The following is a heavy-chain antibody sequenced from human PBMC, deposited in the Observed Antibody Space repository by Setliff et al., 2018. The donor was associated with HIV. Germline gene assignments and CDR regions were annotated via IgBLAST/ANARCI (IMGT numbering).Heavy chain of an antibody. CDR2: ISGPGDII. J-gene: IGHJ4*02. V-gene: IGHV3-23*01. CDR1: GFNLYTTA. CDR3: AKGNYRFEN. Sequence: GGSLRLSCVASGFNLYTTAMTWIRQIPGKGLEWVSSISGPGDIIFFADSLRGRFTISRDNSKNTIYLQMVSLRAEDTAVYFCAKGNYRFENWGQGTLVTVSS. D-gene: IGHD3-16*02.